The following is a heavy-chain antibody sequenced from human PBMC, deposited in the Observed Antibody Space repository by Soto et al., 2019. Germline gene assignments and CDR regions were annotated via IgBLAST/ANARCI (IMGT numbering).Heavy chain of an antibody. CDR2: IYWDDDK. Sequence: QITLKESGPTLVKPTQTLTLTCTFSGFSLSTSGVGVGWIRQPPGKALEWLALIYWDDDKRYSPSLKSRLTIPQDTSKNQVVLTMTNMDPVDTATYYCAHSGAMTRRHYFDYWGQGTLVTVSS. V-gene: IGHV2-5*02. J-gene: IGHJ4*02. CDR3: AHSGAMTRRHYFDY. D-gene: IGHD4-17*01. CDR1: GFSLSTSGVG.